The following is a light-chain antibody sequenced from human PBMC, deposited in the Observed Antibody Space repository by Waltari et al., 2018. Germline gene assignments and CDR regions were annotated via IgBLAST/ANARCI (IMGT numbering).Light chain of an antibody. J-gene: IGKJ1*01. CDR1: QSLLHSNGFNY. CDR3: MQSLRALWT. Sequence: DIVVTQSPLSLPVTPGEPASISCRSSQSLLHSNGFNYLDWYLQKPGQSPQLLIYLGSNRASGVPGRFSGSGSGTDFTLKISRVEAEDVGVYYCMQSLRALWTFGQGTKVEIK. V-gene: IGKV2-28*01. CDR2: LGS.